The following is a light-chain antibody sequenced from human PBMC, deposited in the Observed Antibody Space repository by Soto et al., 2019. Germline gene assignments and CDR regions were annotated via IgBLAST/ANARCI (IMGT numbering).Light chain of an antibody. Sequence: TESPSTYPASXAAILTVSCRASQSISNWLAWYQQKPGTAPKLLIYHASTLESGVPSRFSGSGSGTEFTLTISSLQPDDFATYYCQQYNSYSFGQGTKVDI. CDR3: QQYNSYS. J-gene: IGKJ1*01. V-gene: IGKV1-5*01. CDR2: HAS. CDR1: QSISNW.